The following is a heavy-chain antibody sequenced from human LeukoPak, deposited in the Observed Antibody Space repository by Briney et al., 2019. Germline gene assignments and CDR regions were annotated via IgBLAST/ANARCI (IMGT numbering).Heavy chain of an antibody. V-gene: IGHV4-39*01. D-gene: IGHD2-2*01. CDR2: IYYSGST. CDR1: SGSISSSSYY. CDR3: ARYCSSTSCRAQNRDWFDP. J-gene: IGHJ5*02. Sequence: PSETLSLTCTVSSGSISSSSYYWGWIRQPPGKGLEWIGSIYYSGSTYYNPSLKSRVTISVDTSKNQFSLELSSVTAADTAVYYCARYCSSTSCRAQNRDWFDPWGQGALVIVSS.